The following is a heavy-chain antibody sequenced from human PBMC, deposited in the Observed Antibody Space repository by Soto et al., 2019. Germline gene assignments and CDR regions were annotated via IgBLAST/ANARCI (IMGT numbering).Heavy chain of an antibody. CDR1: GGSISSYY. D-gene: IGHD6-13*01. CDR2: IYYSGST. CDR3: ARAHSSSWYFDY. V-gene: IGHV4-59*01. J-gene: IGHJ4*02. Sequence: QVQLQESGPGLVKPSETLSLTCTVSGGSISSYYWSWIRQPPGKGLEWIGYIYYSGSTNYNPSLKSRVTISVDTSKNQFSLKLSSVTAADTAVYYCARAHSSSWYFDYWGQGTLVTVSS.